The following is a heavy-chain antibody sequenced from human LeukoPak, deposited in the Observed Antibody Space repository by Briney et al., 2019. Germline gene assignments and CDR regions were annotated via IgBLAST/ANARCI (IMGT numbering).Heavy chain of an antibody. D-gene: IGHD2-8*01. CDR1: GGTFSSYA. V-gene: IGHV1-69*06. CDR2: IIPIFGTA. Sequence: GASVKVSCKASGGTFSSYAISWVRQAPGQGLEWMGGIIPIFGTANYAQKFQGRVTITADKSTSTAYMELSSLRSEDTAVYYCARGVPRRTKQTNYNWFDPWGQGTLVTVSS. J-gene: IGHJ5*02. CDR3: ARGVPRRTKQTNYNWFDP.